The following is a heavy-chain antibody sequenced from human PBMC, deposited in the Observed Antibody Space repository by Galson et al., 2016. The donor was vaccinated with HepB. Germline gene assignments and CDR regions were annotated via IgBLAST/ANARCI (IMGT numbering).Heavy chain of an antibody. CDR2: ISANSHT. CDR3: ARGGIFWSGYHDALDL. J-gene: IGHJ3*01. CDR1: GFTFSDYY. D-gene: IGHD3-3*01. V-gene: IGHV3-11*06. Sequence: SLRLSCAASGFTFSDYYMTWVRQAPGKGLEWISNISANSHTNYTDSVQGRFTISRDNVKKSLFLQMNSLRVEDTAMYYCARGGIFWSGYHDALDLWGQGTMVTVSS.